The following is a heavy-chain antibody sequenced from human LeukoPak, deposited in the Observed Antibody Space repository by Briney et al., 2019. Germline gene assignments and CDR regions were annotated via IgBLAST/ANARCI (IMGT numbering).Heavy chain of an antibody. Sequence: GGSLRLSCTASGFSFGEYAMSWVRQAPGKGLEWVGFIRSKAHGGTTEYAASVKGRFTVSRDDSKSISYLQMNSLKTEDTAVYYCTRHIVGPRTFFDYWGQGALVTVSS. D-gene: IGHD2-21*01. CDR2: IRSKAHGGTT. CDR1: GFSFGEYA. CDR3: TRHIVGPRTFFDY. J-gene: IGHJ4*02. V-gene: IGHV3-49*04.